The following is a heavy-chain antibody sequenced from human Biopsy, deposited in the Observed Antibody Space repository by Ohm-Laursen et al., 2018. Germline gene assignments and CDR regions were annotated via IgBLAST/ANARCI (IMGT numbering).Heavy chain of an antibody. J-gene: IGHJ3*02. CDR2: VYYSGST. CDR1: GGSISSYY. Sequence: SQTLSLTCTVSGGSISSYYWTWIRQPPGKGLEWIGEVYYSGSTNRNPSLKSRVTILVDTSKNQFSLKLNSVTAADTAVYYCGRREVVITHDAFDTWGQGTMVTVSS. CDR3: GRREVVITHDAFDT. V-gene: IGHV4-59*08. D-gene: IGHD3-22*01.